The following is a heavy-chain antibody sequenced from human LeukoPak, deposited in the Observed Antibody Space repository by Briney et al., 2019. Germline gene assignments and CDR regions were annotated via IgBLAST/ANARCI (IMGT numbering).Heavy chain of an antibody. V-gene: IGHV3-33*01. CDR2: IWYDGSNK. CDR1: GFTFSSYG. CDR3: ARDRITMVRGVMDY. J-gene: IGHJ4*02. D-gene: IGHD3-10*01. Sequence: GGSLRLSCAASGFTFSSYGMHWVRQAPGKGLEWVAVIWYDGSNKYYADSVKGRFTISRDNAKNSLYLQMNSLRDEDTAVYYCARDRITMVRGVMDYWGQGTLVTVSS.